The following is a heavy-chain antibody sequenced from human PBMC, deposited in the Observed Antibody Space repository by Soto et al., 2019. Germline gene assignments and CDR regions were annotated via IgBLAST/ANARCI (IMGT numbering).Heavy chain of an antibody. J-gene: IGHJ4*02. Sequence: QVQLVESGGGVVQPGRSLRLSCAASGFTFSRHAMHWVRQAPVKGLEWVAVISYDGSEKYYADSVKGRFTISRDSSKNTLYLQMDRLGPEDTAVYYCAREVGGSAHTGWGQGTLVTVFS. D-gene: IGHD3-16*01. CDR3: AREVGGSAHTG. V-gene: IGHV3-30-3*01. CDR1: GFTFSRHA. CDR2: ISYDGSEK.